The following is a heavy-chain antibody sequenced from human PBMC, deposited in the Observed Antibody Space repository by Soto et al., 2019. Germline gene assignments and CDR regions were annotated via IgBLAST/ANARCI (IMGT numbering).Heavy chain of an antibody. CDR2: ISGSGGST. Sequence: GGSLRLSCAASGFTFSSYAMSWVRQAPGKGLEWVSAISGSGGSTYYADSVKGRFTISRDNSKNTLYLQMNSLRAEDTAVYYCAKARREYYYDSSGYYYVDYWGQGTLVTVSS. D-gene: IGHD3-22*01. V-gene: IGHV3-23*01. CDR3: AKARREYYYDSSGYYYVDY. CDR1: GFTFSSYA. J-gene: IGHJ4*02.